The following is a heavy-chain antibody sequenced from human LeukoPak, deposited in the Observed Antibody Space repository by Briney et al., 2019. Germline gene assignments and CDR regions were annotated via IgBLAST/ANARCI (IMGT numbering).Heavy chain of an antibody. CDR2: ISSSSSYI. D-gene: IGHD3-10*01. CDR1: GFTFSSYI. J-gene: IGHJ5*02. Sequence: KSGGSLRLSCAASGFTFSSYIMNWVRQAPGKGLEWVSSISSSSSYIYYADSVKGRFTISRDNAKNSLYLQMNSLRAEDTAVYYCASSLAGWFDPWGQGTLVTVSS. V-gene: IGHV3-21*01. CDR3: ASSLAGWFDP.